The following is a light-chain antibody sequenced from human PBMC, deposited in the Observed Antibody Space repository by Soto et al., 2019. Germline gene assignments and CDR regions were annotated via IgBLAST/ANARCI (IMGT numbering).Light chain of an antibody. J-gene: IGKJ2*01. CDR1: HSISSF. CDR3: QQLSNSLMST. Sequence: DFPLTQSPSSLSASVGDRVTITCRASHSISSFLNWYQQKPGKAPRLLIYGASSLQRGVPSRFSGSGSGTEFTLTISSLQPEDFATYYCQQLSNSLMSTFGQGTHLEIK. CDR2: GAS. V-gene: IGKV1-39*01.